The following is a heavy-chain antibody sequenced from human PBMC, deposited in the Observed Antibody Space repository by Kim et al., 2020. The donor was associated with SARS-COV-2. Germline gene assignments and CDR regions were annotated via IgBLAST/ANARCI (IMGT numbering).Heavy chain of an antibody. D-gene: IGHD3-3*01. CDR3: ARASNDFWSGSGDY. Sequence: GGSLRLSCAASGFTFSSYGMHWVRQAPGKGLEWVAVIWYDGSNKYYADSVKGRFTISRDNSKNTLYLQMNSLRAEDTAVYYCARASNDFWSGSGDYWGQGTLVTVSS. CDR1: GFTFSSYG. CDR2: IWYDGSNK. J-gene: IGHJ4*02. V-gene: IGHV3-33*01.